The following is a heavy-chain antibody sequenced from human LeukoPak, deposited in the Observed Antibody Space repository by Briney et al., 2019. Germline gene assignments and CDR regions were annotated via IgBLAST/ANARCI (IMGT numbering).Heavy chain of an antibody. J-gene: IGHJ4*02. CDR3: ARVFWSGYSYFDY. D-gene: IGHD3-3*01. CDR2: IYTSGST. Sequence: SQTLSLTCTVSGGSISSGSYYWSWIRQPAGKGLEWIVRIYTSGSTNYNPSLKSRVTISVDTSKNQFSLKLSSVTAADTAVYYCARVFWSGYSYFDYWGQGTLVTVSS. CDR1: GGSISSGSYY. V-gene: IGHV4-61*02.